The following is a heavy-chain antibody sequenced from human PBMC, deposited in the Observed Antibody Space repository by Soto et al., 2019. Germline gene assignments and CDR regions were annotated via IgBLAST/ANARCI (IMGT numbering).Heavy chain of an antibody. CDR3: ARLSNPWGNSVMDY. CDR1: GGSISSGGYY. V-gene: IGHV4-31*03. CDR2: IYYSGST. Sequence: QVQLQESGPGLVKPSQTLSLTCTVSGGSISSGGYYWSWIRQHPGKGLEWIGYIYYSGSTYYNPSPKSRVTISVATAKNQFSLKLSSVTAADTAVYYCARLSNPWGNSVMDYWGQGTLVTVSS. J-gene: IGHJ4*02. D-gene: IGHD3-16*01.